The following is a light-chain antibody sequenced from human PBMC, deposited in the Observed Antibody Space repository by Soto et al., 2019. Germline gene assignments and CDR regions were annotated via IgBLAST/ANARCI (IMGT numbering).Light chain of an antibody. CDR1: QSVSSY. V-gene: IGKV3-11*01. CDR3: QQRSNWPRT. J-gene: IGKJ1*01. CDR2: DAS. Sequence: EIVLTQSPATLSLSPGERATLSCMASQSVSSYLAWYQQKPGQAPRLLIHDASNTATGLPARFSGSGSGTDFTLTISSLEPEDFAVYYCQQRSNWPRTFGQGTKVE.